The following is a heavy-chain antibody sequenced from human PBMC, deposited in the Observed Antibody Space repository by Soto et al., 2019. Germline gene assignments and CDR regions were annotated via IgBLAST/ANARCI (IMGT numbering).Heavy chain of an antibody. CDR1: GGSFSGYY. Sequence: SETLSLTCAVYGGSFSGYYWSWIRQPPGKGLEWIGEINHSGSTNYNPSLKSRVTISVDTSKNQFSLKLSSVTAADTAVYYCARFSSSSCTRRNNHHYYGMDVWGQGTTVPVSS. CDR3: ARFSSSSCTRRNNHHYYGMDV. J-gene: IGHJ6*02. CDR2: INHSGST. D-gene: IGHD6-6*01. V-gene: IGHV4-34*01.